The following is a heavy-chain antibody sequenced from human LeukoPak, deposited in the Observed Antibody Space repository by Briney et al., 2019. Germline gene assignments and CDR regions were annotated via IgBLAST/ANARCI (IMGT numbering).Heavy chain of an antibody. CDR3: ARARGFDY. CDR2: IWYDGNNK. J-gene: IGHJ4*02. D-gene: IGHD3-16*01. CDR1: GFTFSSYG. Sequence: GGSRRLSCAASGFTFSSYGMHWVRQAPGKGLEWVAVIWYDGNNKYYADSVKGRFTISRDNAKNSLYLQMNSLRAEDTAVYYCARARGFDYWGQGTLVTVSS. V-gene: IGHV3-33*01.